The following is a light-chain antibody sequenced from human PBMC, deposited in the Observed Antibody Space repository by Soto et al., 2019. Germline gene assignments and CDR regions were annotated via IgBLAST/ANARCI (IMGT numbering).Light chain of an antibody. CDR1: QTVGSHY. CDR3: QQYNNYPWT. V-gene: IGKV3-20*01. Sequence: EIVLTQSPGTLSLSPGERATLSCRASQTVGSHYLAWYQQKPGQAPRPLIYGTSSRATGIPDRFSGSGSGTDFTLTISRLEPEDFATYYCQQYNNYPWTFGQGTKVEIK. J-gene: IGKJ1*01. CDR2: GTS.